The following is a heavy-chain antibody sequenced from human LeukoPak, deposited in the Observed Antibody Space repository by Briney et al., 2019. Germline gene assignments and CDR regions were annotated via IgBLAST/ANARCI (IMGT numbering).Heavy chain of an antibody. J-gene: IGHJ4*02. CDR1: GGSFSGYY. CDR2: INHSGST. CDR3: ARGRKRFVVVPAAIHYFDY. V-gene: IGHV4-34*01. D-gene: IGHD2-2*01. Sequence: SETLSLTCAVYGGSFSGYYWSWIRQPPGKGLEWIGEINHSGSTNYNPSLKSRVTISVDTSKNQFSLKLSSVTAADMAVYYCARGRKRFVVVPAAIHYFDYWGQGTLVTVSS.